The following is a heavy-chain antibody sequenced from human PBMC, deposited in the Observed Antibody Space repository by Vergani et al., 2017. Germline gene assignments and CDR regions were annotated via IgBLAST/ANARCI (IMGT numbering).Heavy chain of an antibody. Sequence: EVQLVESGGGLVQPGRSLRLSCAASGFTFDDYAMHWVRQAPGKGLEWVSGISWNSGSIGYADSVKGRFTISRDNAKNSLYLQMNSLSAEDTALYYCAKDIQDSYYYYYMDVWGKGTTVTVSS. V-gene: IGHV3-9*01. J-gene: IGHJ6*03. CDR2: ISWNSGSI. CDR1: GFTFDDYA. CDR3: AKDIQDSYYYYYMDV.